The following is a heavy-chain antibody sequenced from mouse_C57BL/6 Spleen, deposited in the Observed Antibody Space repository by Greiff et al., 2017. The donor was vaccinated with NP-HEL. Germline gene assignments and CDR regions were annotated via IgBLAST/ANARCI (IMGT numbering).Heavy chain of an antibody. Sequence: EVKVVESEGGLVQPGSSMKLSCTASGFTFSDYYMAWVRQVPEKGLEWVANINYDGSSTYYLDSLKSRFIISRDNAKNILYLQMSSLKCEDTATYYCARDGDGYHFYAMDYWGQGTSVTVSS. J-gene: IGHJ4*01. D-gene: IGHD2-3*01. CDR2: INYDGSST. CDR1: GFTFSDYY. CDR3: ARDGDGYHFYAMDY. V-gene: IGHV5-16*01.